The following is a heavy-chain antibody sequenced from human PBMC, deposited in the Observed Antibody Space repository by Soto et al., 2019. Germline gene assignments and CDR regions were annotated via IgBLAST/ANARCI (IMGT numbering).Heavy chain of an antibody. V-gene: IGHV3-33*01. CDR3: AGTSQHMVVVTAILGAFEI. Sequence: QVQLVESGGGVVQPGRSLRLSCAASGFTFSSYGMHWVRQAPGKGLEWVAVIWYDGSNKYYADSVKGRFTISRDNSKNTLYLQMNSLRAEDTAVYYCAGTSQHMVVVTAILGAFEIWGQGTMVTVSS. CDR2: IWYDGSNK. CDR1: GFTFSSYG. J-gene: IGHJ3*02. D-gene: IGHD2-21*02.